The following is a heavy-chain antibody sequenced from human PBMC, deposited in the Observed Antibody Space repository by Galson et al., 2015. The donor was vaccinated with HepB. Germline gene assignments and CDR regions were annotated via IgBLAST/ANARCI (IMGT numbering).Heavy chain of an antibody. CDR1: GFSLTSHS. Sequence: SLRLSCAASGFSLTSHSMNWVRQAPGKGLEWVTYISSGGTKYYADSVKGRFTISRDNVKKSMYLHMSSLRVEDTAVYYCARNPASYDYYNMDVWGQGTTVTVSS. CDR2: ISSGGTK. D-gene: IGHD2/OR15-2a*01. V-gene: IGHV3-48*01. CDR3: ARNPASYDYYNMDV. J-gene: IGHJ6*02.